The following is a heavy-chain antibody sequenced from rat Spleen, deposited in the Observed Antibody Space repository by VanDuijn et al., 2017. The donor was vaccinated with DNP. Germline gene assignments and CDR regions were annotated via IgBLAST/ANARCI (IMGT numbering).Heavy chain of an antibody. Sequence: EVQLVESGGGLVQPGRSLKLSCAASGFTFSNYDMAWVRQAPTKGLEWVASISTSGGSTYYRDSVKGRFTVSRDNAKSTLYLQMDSLRSEETATYYCARHGEVPTRYAMDAWGQGTSVTVSS. J-gene: IGHJ4*01. V-gene: IGHV5S11*01. CDR3: ARHGEVPTRYAMDA. D-gene: IGHD2-1*01. CDR2: ISTSGGST. CDR1: GFTFSNYD.